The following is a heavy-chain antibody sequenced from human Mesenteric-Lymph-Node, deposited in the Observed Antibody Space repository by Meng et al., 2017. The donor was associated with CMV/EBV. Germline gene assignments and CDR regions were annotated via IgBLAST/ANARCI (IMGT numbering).Heavy chain of an antibody. Sequence: GESLKISCAASGFTFSSYSMNWVRQAPGKGLEWVSSISSSSSYIYYADSVKGRFTISRDNSKNTLYLQMNSLRAEDTAVYYCAKEDTAMVLYYYYGMDVWGQGTTVTVSS. J-gene: IGHJ6*02. CDR2: ISSSSSYI. CDR1: GFTFSSYS. CDR3: AKEDTAMVLYYYYGMDV. D-gene: IGHD5-18*01. V-gene: IGHV3-21*01.